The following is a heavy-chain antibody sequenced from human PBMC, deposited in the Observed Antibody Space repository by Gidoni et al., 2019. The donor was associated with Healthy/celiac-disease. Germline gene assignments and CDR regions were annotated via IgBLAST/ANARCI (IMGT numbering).Heavy chain of an antibody. Sequence: QITLKESGPTLVKPTQTLTLTCTFSGFSLSTSGVGVGWIRQPPGKALEWLALIYWDDDKRYSPSLKSRLTITKDTSKNQVVLTMTNMDPVDTATYYCALDLHYCSSTSCPYYYYGMDVWGQGTTVTVSS. CDR3: ALDLHYCSSTSCPYYYYGMDV. CDR1: GFSLSTSGVG. J-gene: IGHJ6*02. CDR2: IYWDDDK. D-gene: IGHD2-2*01. V-gene: IGHV2-5*02.